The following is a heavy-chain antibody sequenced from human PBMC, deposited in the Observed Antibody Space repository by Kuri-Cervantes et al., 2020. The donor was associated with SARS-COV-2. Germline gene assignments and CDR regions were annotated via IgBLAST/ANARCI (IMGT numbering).Heavy chain of an antibody. CDR2: ISGSGGST. CDR1: GFTFSSYA. V-gene: IGHV3-23*01. D-gene: IGHD1-26*01. J-gene: IGHJ4*02. CDR3: AKVPPGATKFDY. Sequence: GESLKISCAASGFTFSSYAMSWVRQAPGKGLEWVSAISGSGGSTYYADSVKGRFTISRDNSKNTLYLQMNSLRAEDTAVYYCAKVPPGATKFDYWGQGTLVTVSS.